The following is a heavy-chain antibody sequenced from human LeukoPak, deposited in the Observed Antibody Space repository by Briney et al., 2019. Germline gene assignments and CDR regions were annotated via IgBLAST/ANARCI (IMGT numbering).Heavy chain of an antibody. D-gene: IGHD3-22*01. V-gene: IGHV3-23*01. CDR3: AKSYYYDSPFDS. J-gene: IGHJ4*02. CDR1: GFTFGRYA. Sequence: PGGSLRLSCTGAGFTFGRYAMTWVRQAPGKGLEWVSGISDSGASTYYAESAKGRFTISRDSSKNTMFLQMNSLRVEDTAIYYCAKSYYYDSPFDSWGQGTVVTVSS. CDR2: ISDSGAST.